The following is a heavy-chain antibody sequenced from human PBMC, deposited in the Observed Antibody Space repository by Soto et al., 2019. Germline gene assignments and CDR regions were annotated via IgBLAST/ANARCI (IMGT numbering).Heavy chain of an antibody. CDR2: INHSGNT. CDR1: GGSIVTSAYY. V-gene: IGHV4-39*01. Sequence: SETLSLTCAVSGGSIVTSAYYWGWIRQAPGKGLEWIGSINHSGNTYLSPSLKDRVTMSVDTSKNSFSLKLRSATAADTGLYYCSRRAPEGFDPWGQGTLVTVSS. CDR3: SRRAPEGFDP. J-gene: IGHJ5*02.